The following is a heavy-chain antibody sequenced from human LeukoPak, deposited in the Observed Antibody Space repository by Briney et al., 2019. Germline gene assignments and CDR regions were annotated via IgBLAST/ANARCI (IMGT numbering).Heavy chain of an antibody. CDR2: ISWNSGSI. V-gene: IGHV3-9*01. J-gene: IGHJ4*02. Sequence: GGSLRLSCAASGFTFDDYAMHWVRQAPGKGLEWVSGISWNSGSIGHADSVKGRFTISRDSAKNSLYLQMNSLRAEDTALYYCAKPKIAAAGYFDYWGQGTLVTVSS. D-gene: IGHD6-13*01. CDR1: GFTFDDYA. CDR3: AKPKIAAAGYFDY.